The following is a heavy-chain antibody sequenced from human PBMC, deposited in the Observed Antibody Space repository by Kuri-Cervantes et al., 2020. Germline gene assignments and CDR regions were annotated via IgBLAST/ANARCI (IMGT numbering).Heavy chain of an antibody. CDR3: ARPGHPTPYFYYMEV. J-gene: IGHJ6*03. D-gene: IGHD1-14*01. CDR2: INHSGST. Sequence: SETLSLTCAVYGGSFSGYYWSWIRQPPGKGLEWIGEINHSGSTNYNPSLKSRVTISVDTSKNQFFLKLSSVTAADTAVYYCARPGHPTPYFYYMEVWGKGTAVTVSS. CDR1: GGSFSGYY. V-gene: IGHV4-34*01.